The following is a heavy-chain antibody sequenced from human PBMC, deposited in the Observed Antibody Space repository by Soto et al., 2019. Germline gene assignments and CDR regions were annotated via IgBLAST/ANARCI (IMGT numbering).Heavy chain of an antibody. J-gene: IGHJ6*02. Sequence: GASVKVSCKASGGTFSSYAISWGRQAPGQGLEWMGGIIPIFGTANYAQKFQGRVTITADESTSTAYMELSSLRSEDTAVYYCARVGRFGEPWAYYYGMDVWGQGTTVTVSS. CDR2: IIPIFGTA. V-gene: IGHV1-69*13. CDR3: ARVGRFGEPWAYYYGMDV. CDR1: GGTFSSYA. D-gene: IGHD3-10*01.